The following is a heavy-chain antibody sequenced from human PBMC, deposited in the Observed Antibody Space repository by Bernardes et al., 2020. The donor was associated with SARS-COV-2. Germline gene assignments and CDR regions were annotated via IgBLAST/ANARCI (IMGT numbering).Heavy chain of an antibody. CDR2: LWKNGNNK. CDR3: ARESDGMDV. J-gene: IGHJ6*02. Sequence: SLRLSGAASGFTLSNAVMHWVRQAPGEGPEWVAVLWKNGNNKYNVDSVKGRFTISRDNSKNTLYLQMNSLRVEDTAVYYCARESDGMDVWGQGTTVTVSS. CDR1: GFTLSNAV. V-gene: IGHV3-33*01.